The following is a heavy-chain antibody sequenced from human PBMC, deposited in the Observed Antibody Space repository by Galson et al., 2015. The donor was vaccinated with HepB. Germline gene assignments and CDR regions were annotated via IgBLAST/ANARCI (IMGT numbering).Heavy chain of an antibody. V-gene: IGHV1-46*01. D-gene: IGHD4-17*01. J-gene: IGHJ5*02. CDR3: ARDRVPDYAGTWFDP. CDR1: GDSFSSHF. Sequence: SVKVSCKAFGDSFSSHFVHWVRQAPGQGLEWMGVINCSDGRTTYAQKFQGRLIMTTDTSTTTVYMHLNSLKSEDTAVYYCARDRVPDYAGTWFDPWGQGTLVTVSS. CDR2: INCSDGRT.